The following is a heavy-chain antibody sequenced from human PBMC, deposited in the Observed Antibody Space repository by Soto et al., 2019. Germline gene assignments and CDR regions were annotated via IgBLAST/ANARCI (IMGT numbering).Heavy chain of an antibody. J-gene: IGHJ6*02. Sequence: EVQLVESGGVVVQPGGSLRLSCAASGFTFDDYTMHWVRQAPGKGLEWVSLISWDGGSTYYADSVKGRFTISRDNSKNSLYLQINSLRTEDTALYYCAKDHLVIDYYDYGIDFWGQGSTVTVCS. CDR1: GFTFDDYT. CDR2: ISWDGGST. V-gene: IGHV3-43*01. D-gene: IGHD2-21*01. CDR3: AKDHLVIDYYDYGIDF.